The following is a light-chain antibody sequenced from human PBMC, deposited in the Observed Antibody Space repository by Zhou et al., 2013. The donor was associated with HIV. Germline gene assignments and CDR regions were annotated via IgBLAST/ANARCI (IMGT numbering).Light chain of an antibody. CDR2: EVD. J-gene: IGLJ2*01. CDR1: SSDVGSYNL. CDR3: CSYADSSTHVV. Sequence: QSALTQPASVSGSPGQSITISCTGTSSDVGSYNLVSWYQQHPGKAPKLMIYEVDKRPSGVSNHFSGSKSGNTASLTISGLQAEDEADYYCCSYADSSTHVVFGGGTKLTVL. V-gene: IGLV2-23*02.